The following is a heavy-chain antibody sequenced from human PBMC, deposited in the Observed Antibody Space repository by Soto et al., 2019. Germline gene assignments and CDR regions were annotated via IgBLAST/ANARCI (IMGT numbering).Heavy chain of an antibody. J-gene: IGHJ4*02. V-gene: IGHV3-33*01. CDR2: IWYDGSNK. CDR1: RFTFSSYG. D-gene: IGHD6-19*01. CDR3: ARELQWLGLDY. Sequence: QVQLVESGGGVVQPGRSLRLSCAASRFTFSSYGMHWVRQAPGKGLEWVAVIWYDGSNKYYADSVKGRFTISRDNSKNTLYLQMNSLRAEDTAVYYCARELQWLGLDYWGQGTLVTVSS.